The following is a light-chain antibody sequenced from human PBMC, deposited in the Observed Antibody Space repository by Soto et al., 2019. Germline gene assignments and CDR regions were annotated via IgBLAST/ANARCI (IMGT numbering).Light chain of an antibody. CDR3: QQTYSTPLT. J-gene: IGKJ1*01. CDR2: AAS. V-gene: IGKV1-39*01. CDR1: QSISSY. Sequence: DIQMTQSPSSLSASVGDRVTITCRASQSISSYLNWYQQKPGKAPKLLIYAASSLQSGVPSRFSGGRSGTDFTLTIGSLQPEDFATYFCQQTYSTPLTLGQGTQVDIK.